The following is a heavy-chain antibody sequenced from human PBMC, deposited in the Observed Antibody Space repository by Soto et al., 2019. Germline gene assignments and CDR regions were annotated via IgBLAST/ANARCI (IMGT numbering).Heavy chain of an antibody. CDR1: GFTFSSYG. CDR2: IWYDGSNK. Sequence: QVQLVESGGGVVQPGRSLRLSCAASGFTFSSYGMHWVRHAPCKGLEWGAVIWYDGSNKYYADSVKGRFTISRDNSKNTLYLQMNSLRAEDTAVYYCARDLGWGGNSAVDYWGQGTLVTVSS. D-gene: IGHD2-21*02. V-gene: IGHV3-33*01. J-gene: IGHJ4*02. CDR3: ARDLGWGGNSAVDY.